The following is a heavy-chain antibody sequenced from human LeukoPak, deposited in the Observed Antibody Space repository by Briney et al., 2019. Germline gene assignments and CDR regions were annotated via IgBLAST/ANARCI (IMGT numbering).Heavy chain of an antibody. Sequence: PGGSLRLSCAASGFTFNNYWIHWVRQVPGKGLVWVSRINNDGSSASYVDSAKGRFTISRDNAKNTLFLQMNSLRAEDTAVYYCARRGTGHGMDVWGQGTTVIVSS. D-gene: IGHD1-1*01. V-gene: IGHV3-74*01. CDR1: GFTFNNYW. CDR3: ARRGTGHGMDV. CDR2: INNDGSSA. J-gene: IGHJ6*02.